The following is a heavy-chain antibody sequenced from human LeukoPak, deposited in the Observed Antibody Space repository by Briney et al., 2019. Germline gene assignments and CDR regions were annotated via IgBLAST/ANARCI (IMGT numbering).Heavy chain of an antibody. CDR1: GFTFRSYA. CDR2: ISGNGGST. D-gene: IGHD4-17*01. V-gene: IGHV3-23*01. CDR3: ARDTVTTHV. Sequence: QPGGSLRLSCAAPGFTFRSYAMSWVRQVPGKGLEWVSAISGNGGSTYYADSVKGRFTISRDNSKNTLYLQINSLRAEDTAVYYCARDTVTTHVWGQGTLVTASS. J-gene: IGHJ4*02.